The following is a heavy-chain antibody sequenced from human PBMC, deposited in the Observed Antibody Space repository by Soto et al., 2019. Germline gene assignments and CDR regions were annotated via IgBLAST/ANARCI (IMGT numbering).Heavy chain of an antibody. Sequence: QVQLVQSGAEVKKPGASVKVSCKASGYTFTSYGISWVRQAPGQGLEWMGWISAYNGNTNYAQKLQGRVTMTTDTPTSTAYMELRSLRSDDTAVYYCARGGRQDSSGYYLPFSGMDVWGQGTTVTVSS. CDR2: ISAYNGNT. V-gene: IGHV1-18*01. D-gene: IGHD3-22*01. J-gene: IGHJ6*02. CDR3: ARGGRQDSSGYYLPFSGMDV. CDR1: GYTFTSYG.